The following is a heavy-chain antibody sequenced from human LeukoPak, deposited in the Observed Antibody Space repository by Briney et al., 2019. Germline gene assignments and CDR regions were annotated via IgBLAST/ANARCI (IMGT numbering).Heavy chain of an antibody. CDR2: ISGSGGST. D-gene: IGHD3-9*01. Sequence: GGSLRLSCAASGFTFSNAWMSWVRQAPGKGLEWVSAISGSGGSTYYADSVKGRFTISRDNSKNTLYLQMNSLRAEDTAVYYCAKPADYDILTGALDYWGQGTLVTVSS. CDR3: AKPADYDILTGALDY. J-gene: IGHJ4*02. V-gene: IGHV3-23*01. CDR1: GFTFSNAW.